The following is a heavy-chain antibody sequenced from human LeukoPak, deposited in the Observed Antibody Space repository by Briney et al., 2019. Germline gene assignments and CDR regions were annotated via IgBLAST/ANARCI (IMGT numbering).Heavy chain of an antibody. J-gene: IGHJ4*02. CDR1: GGSISSYY. CDR3: ARGGTYALV. CDR2: ISYSGST. V-gene: IGHV4-59*01. Sequence: SETLSLTCTVSGGSISSYYWSWIRQPPGKGLEWIGYISYSGSTNYNPSLKSRVTISVDTSKNQFSLKLSSVTAADTAVYYCARGGTYALVWGQGTLVTVSS. D-gene: IGHD3-16*01.